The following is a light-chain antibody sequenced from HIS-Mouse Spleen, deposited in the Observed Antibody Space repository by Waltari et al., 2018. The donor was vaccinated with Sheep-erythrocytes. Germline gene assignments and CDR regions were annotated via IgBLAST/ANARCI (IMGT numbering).Light chain of an antibody. V-gene: IGLV3-1*01. J-gene: IGLJ3*02. CDR3: QAWDSSTAWV. CDR1: NVAVDY. CDR2: KDS. Sequence: SYELTQPPSVAVSPGHTATITRSGDNVAVDYACRYQQKPGQSPVLVIYKDSKRPSGIPERFSGSNSGNTATLTISGTQAMDEADYYCQAWDSSTAWVFGGGTKLTVL.